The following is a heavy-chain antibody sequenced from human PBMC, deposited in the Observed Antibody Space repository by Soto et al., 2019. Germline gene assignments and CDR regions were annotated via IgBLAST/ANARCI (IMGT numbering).Heavy chain of an antibody. CDR2: TYTSGSK. Sequence: EVQLVETGGGLIQAGGSLRLSCAASGFVVSSNFMMWVRQAPGKGLECVSVTYTSGSKDYADSVKGRFTVSRDDSRNTLYLQMNSLRADDTAVYYCARDPPITSDYAMDVWGQGTTVIVSS. V-gene: IGHV3-53*02. CDR3: ARDPPITSDYAMDV. D-gene: IGHD1-20*01. CDR1: GFVVSSNF. J-gene: IGHJ6*02.